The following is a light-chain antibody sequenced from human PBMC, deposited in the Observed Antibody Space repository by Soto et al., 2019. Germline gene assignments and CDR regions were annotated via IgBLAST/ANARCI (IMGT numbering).Light chain of an antibody. J-gene: IGKJ4*01. V-gene: IGKV3-20*01. Sequence: EIVLTQSPGTLSLSPGERATRSCRASQSVSSSYLAWYQQKPGQAPRLLIYGASSRATGIPDRFSGSGSGTDFTLTITRLDPEDFAVYYCQQYGSSPLTFGGGTKVEIK. CDR3: QQYGSSPLT. CDR1: QSVSSSY. CDR2: GAS.